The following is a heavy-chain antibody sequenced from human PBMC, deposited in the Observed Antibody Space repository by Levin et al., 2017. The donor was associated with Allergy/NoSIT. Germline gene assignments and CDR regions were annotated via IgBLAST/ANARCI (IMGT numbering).Heavy chain of an antibody. D-gene: IGHD4-11*01. V-gene: IGHV2-70*11. CDR3: ARIRRFSNYDYRYGMDV. CDR2: IDWDDDK. Sequence: SGPTLVKPTQTLTLTCTFSGFSLSTSGMCVSWVRQPPGKALEWLARIDWDDDKYYSTSLKTRLTISKDTSKNQVVLTMINMDPVDTATYYCARIRRFSNYDYRYGMDVWGQGTTVTVSS. J-gene: IGHJ6*02. CDR1: GFSLSTSGMC.